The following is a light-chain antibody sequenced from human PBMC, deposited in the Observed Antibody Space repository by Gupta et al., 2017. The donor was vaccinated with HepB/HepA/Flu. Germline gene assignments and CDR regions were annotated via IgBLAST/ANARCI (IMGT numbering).Light chain of an antibody. CDR2: DVS. V-gene: IGLV2-14*01. Sequence: QSALTQPASVSGSPGQSITISCTGTSSDVGGYNYVSWYQQHPGKAPKLMIYDVSNRPSGVANRFSVSKSGNTASLTISGRQEEDEADYYYSSYTSSSTRVFGGGTKLTVL. J-gene: IGLJ3*02. CDR1: SSDVGGYNY. CDR3: SSYTSSSTRV.